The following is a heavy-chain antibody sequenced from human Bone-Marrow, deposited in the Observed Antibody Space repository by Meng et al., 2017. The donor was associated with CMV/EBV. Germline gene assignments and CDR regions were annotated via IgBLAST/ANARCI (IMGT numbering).Heavy chain of an antibody. CDR2: ISGSGDNT. D-gene: IGHD4-17*01. CDR1: GFTVSSYA. J-gene: IGHJ4*02. V-gene: IGHV3-23*01. CDR3: AKDYYGDYGDYFDY. Sequence: ASGFTVSSYAMTWVRQAPGKGLEWVSDISGSGDNTYYADSVNGRFTISRDNSKNTLYLQMKSLRAEDTAVYYCAKDYYGDYGDYFDYWGQGTLVTVSS.